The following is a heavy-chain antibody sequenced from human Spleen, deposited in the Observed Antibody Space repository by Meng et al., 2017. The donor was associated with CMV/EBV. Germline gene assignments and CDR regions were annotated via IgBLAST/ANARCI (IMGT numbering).Heavy chain of an antibody. Sequence: ASVKVSCKASGYTFTSYGISWVRQAPGQGLEWMGWIITYNGNTNYAQKLQGRVTMTTDTSTSTAYMELRSLRSDDTAVYYCARGRHDYYDSSGYYLDYWGQGTLVTVSS. CDR2: IITYNGNT. D-gene: IGHD3-22*01. V-gene: IGHV1-18*01. CDR3: ARGRHDYYDSSGYYLDY. J-gene: IGHJ4*02. CDR1: GYTFTSYG.